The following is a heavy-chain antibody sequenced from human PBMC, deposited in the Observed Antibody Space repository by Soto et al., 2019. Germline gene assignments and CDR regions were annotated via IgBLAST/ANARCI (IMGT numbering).Heavy chain of an antibody. Sequence: PSETLALTCTVSGGSISSYYWTWIRQPPGKGLEWIGYIHYSGSTNYNPSLKSRVTISVDTSKNHFSLKSSSVSAADTAVYYCARDSTYRGAFDIWGQGTMVTVSS. CDR2: IHYSGST. D-gene: IGHD3-16*02. J-gene: IGHJ3*02. V-gene: IGHV4-59*01. CDR3: ARDSTYRGAFDI. CDR1: GGSISSYY.